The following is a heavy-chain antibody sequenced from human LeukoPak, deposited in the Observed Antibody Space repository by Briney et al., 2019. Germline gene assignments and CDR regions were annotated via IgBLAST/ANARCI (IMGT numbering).Heavy chain of an antibody. Sequence: GGSLRLSCTASGFTFSDCDMTWFRQAPGKGLEWVSSISYRTSHIYYANSVKGRFTISRDNAKNSLYLQMDSLRAEDTAVYFCGRAFPPLRTAAAGDYWGQGTLVTVSS. V-gene: IGHV3-21*01. CDR2: ISYRTSHI. CDR1: GFTFSDCD. CDR3: GRAFPPLRTAAAGDY. J-gene: IGHJ4*02. D-gene: IGHD6-13*01.